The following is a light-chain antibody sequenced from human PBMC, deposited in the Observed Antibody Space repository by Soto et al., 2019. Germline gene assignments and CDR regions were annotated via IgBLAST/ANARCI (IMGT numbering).Light chain of an antibody. CDR2: AAS. Sequence: DIQMTQPPSSLYEGVGDRVTITCRASQSISSYLNWYQQKPGKAPKLLIYAASSLQSGVPSRFSGSGSGTDFTLTISSLQTEDFATYYGQQSYSTPSITFGQGTRLEIK. CDR3: QQSYSTPSIT. J-gene: IGKJ5*01. V-gene: IGKV1-39*01. CDR1: QSISSY.